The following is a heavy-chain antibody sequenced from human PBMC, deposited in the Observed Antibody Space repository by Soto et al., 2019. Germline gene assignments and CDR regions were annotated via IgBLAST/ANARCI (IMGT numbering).Heavy chain of an antibody. D-gene: IGHD6-19*01. V-gene: IGHV1-69*12. CDR1: GGTFSSYA. Sequence: QVQLVQSGAEVKKPGSSVKVSCKASGGTFSSYAISWVRQAPGQGLEWMGGIIPIFGTANYAQKFQGRVTITADESTSTAYMELSSLRSEDTAVYYCARGGYSSGWYIPYVSNWSFDYWGQGTLVTVSS. J-gene: IGHJ4*02. CDR3: ARGGYSSGWYIPYVSNWSFDY. CDR2: IIPIFGTA.